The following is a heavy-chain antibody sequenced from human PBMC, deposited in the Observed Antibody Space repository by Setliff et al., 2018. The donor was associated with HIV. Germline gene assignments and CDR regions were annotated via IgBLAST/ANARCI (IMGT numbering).Heavy chain of an antibody. CDR3: ARQIGGGHWALDY. V-gene: IGHV4-59*08. CDR2: IYNSGST. D-gene: IGHD2-21*01. J-gene: IGHJ4*02. CDR1: GGSINSYF. Sequence: PSETLSLTCTVSGGSINSYFWSWIRQPPGKALEWIGYIYNSGSTNYNPSLRSRGTISVDTSKNQFSLKLRSVTAADTAVYYCARQIGGGHWALDYWGQGTLVTVSS.